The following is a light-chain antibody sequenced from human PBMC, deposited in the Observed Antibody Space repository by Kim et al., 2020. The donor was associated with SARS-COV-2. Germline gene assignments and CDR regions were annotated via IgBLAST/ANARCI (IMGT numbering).Light chain of an antibody. CDR1: ESVSTY. J-gene: IGKJ4*01. V-gene: IGKV3-11*01. Sequence: SPGDRATLSSRASESVSTYLAWYQQKPGQDPRILIYYGAKRATGIPPRFSGSGAGTDFTLTISSIEPEDFSVYYCQQRYNWPPLTFGGGTKVDIK. CDR3: QQRYNWPPLT. CDR2: YGA.